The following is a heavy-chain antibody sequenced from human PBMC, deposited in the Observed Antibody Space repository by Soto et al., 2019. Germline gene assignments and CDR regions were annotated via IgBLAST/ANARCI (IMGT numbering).Heavy chain of an antibody. CDR1: GYTFTSYG. D-gene: IGHD1-1*01. CDR3: ARDAPKTNDYYYYGMDV. Sequence: WASVKVSCKASGYTFTSYGISWVRQAPGQGLEWMGWISAYNGNTNYAQKLQGRVTMTTDTSTSTAYMELRSLRSDDTAVYYCARDAPKTNDYYYYGMDVWGQGPTVTVFS. J-gene: IGHJ6*02. CDR2: ISAYNGNT. V-gene: IGHV1-18*01.